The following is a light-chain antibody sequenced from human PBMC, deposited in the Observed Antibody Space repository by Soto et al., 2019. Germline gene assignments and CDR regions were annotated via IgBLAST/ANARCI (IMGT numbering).Light chain of an antibody. CDR2: NNN. Sequence: QSVLTQPPSASGTPGQRVTISCSGSSSNIGSNTVNWYQQLPGTAPQLLIYNNNQRPSGVPDRFSGSKSGTSASLAISGLQSEDEADYYCATWDDSLNGPWVFGGGTKLTVL. CDR1: SSNIGSNT. J-gene: IGLJ3*02. V-gene: IGLV1-44*01. CDR3: ATWDDSLNGPWV.